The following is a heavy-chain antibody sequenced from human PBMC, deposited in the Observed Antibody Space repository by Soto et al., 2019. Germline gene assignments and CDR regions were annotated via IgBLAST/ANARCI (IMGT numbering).Heavy chain of an antibody. J-gene: IGHJ6*02. CDR1: GFTFGDYA. D-gene: IGHD3-10*01. V-gene: IGHV3-49*04. CDR2: IRSKAYGGTT. Sequence: PGGSLRLSCTASGFTFGDYAMSWVRQAPGKGLEWVGFIRSKAYGGTTEYAASVKGRFTISRDDSKSIAYLQMNSLKTEDTAVYYCARGTSGRGVRGVQYYYGMDVWGQGTTVTVSS. CDR3: ARGTSGRGVRGVQYYYGMDV.